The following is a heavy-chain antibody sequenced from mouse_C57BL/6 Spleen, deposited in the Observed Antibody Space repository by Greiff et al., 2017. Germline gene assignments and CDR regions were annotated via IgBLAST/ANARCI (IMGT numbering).Heavy chain of an antibody. J-gene: IGHJ2*01. D-gene: IGHD1-1*01. V-gene: IGHV5-4*01. CDR3: ARGYYGSRRIFDY. CDR1: GFTFSSYA. CDR2: ISDGGSYT. Sequence: DVHLVESGGGLVKPGGSLKLSCAASGFTFSSYAMSWVRQTPEKRLEWVATISDGGSYTYYPDNVKGRFTISRDNAKNNLYLQMSHLKSEDTAMYYCARGYYGSRRIFDYWGQGTTLTVSS.